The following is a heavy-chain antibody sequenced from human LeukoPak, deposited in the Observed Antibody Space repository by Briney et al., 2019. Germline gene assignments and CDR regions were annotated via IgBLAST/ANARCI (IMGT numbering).Heavy chain of an antibody. CDR3: ARRLRGSYLS. CDR2: ISSSGSTI. CDR1: GFTFSSYE. D-gene: IGHD1-26*01. V-gene: IGHV3-48*03. Sequence: SGGSLRLSCAASGFTFSSYEMNRVRQAPGKGLEWVSYISSSGSTIYYADSVKGRFTISRDNAKNSLYLQMNSLRAEDTAVYYCARRLRGSYLSWGQGTLVTVSS. J-gene: IGHJ4*02.